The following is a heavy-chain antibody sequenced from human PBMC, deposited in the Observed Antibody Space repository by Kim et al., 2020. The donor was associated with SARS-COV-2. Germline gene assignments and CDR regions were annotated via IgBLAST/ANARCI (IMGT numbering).Heavy chain of an antibody. CDR1: GYSVSTDYY. Sequence: SETLSLTCTVSGYSVSTDYYWGWIRQPPGKGLEWIGSIYHTGKTYYNPYLKSRVTISIDTSRNQLSLKVNSVTAADTAMYYCQRMARSGPFYYWGQGTLV. CDR2: IYHTGKT. CDR3: QRMARSGPFYY. D-gene: IGHD3-3*01. J-gene: IGHJ4*02. V-gene: IGHV4-38-2*02.